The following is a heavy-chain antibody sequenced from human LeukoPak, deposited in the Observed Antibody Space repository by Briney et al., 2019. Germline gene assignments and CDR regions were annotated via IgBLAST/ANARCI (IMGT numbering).Heavy chain of an antibody. CDR3: GKDRTNYYETSGPLEGAALDI. CDR2: VSNDGNQK. V-gene: IGHV3-30*18. CDR1: GFSFSQYA. D-gene: IGHD3-22*01. J-gene: IGHJ3*02. Sequence: GTSLRLSCAASGFSFSQYAMHWVRQAPGKGLEWVAIVSNDGNQKKYSDSVWDRFTVSRDNSENTVYLQMNNLRLEDTALYYVGKDRTNYYETSGPLEGAALDIWGQGTTVIVSS.